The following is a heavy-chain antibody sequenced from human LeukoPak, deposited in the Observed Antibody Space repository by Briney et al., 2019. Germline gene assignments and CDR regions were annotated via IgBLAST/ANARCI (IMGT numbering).Heavy chain of an antibody. Sequence: ASVKVSCKASGYTFTSYYMHWVRQAPGQGLEWMGIINPSGGSISYAQKFQGRVTMTRDTSTSTVYMELSSLRSEDTAVYYCARDLAYSSSSGSLLRDYWGQGTLVTVSS. D-gene: IGHD6-6*01. CDR2: INPSGGSI. CDR3: ARDLAYSSSSGSLLRDY. V-gene: IGHV1-46*03. CDR1: GYTFTSYY. J-gene: IGHJ4*02.